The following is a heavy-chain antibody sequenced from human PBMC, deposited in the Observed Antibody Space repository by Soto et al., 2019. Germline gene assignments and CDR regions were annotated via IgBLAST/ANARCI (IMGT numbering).Heavy chain of an antibody. J-gene: IGHJ4*02. CDR1: GFTFXSYW. D-gene: IGHD4-4*01. CDR2: VSSDGSST. V-gene: IGHV3-74*01. Sequence: EVQLVESGGGLVQPGESLRLSCAASGFTFXSYWMHWIRQAPGKGLVWVSRVSSDGSSTVYANSVKGRLTISRDNAKNTLYLQMNSLSDEDTAVYYCAXGLPNYSSFDSWGQGTLVTVSS. CDR3: AXGLPNYSSFDS.